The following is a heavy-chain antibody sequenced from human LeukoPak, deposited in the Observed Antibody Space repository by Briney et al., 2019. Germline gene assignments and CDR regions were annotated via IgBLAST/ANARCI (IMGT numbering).Heavy chain of an antibody. CDR3: AREFRDILTGYSDFDY. CDR2: IIPIFGTA. Sequence: GASVKVSCKASGGTFSSYAISWVRQAPGQGLEWMGGIIPIFGTANYAQKFQGRVTITADESTSTAYMELSSLRSDDTAVYYCAREFRDILTGYSDFDYWGQGTLVTVSS. D-gene: IGHD3-9*01. V-gene: IGHV1-69*13. CDR1: GGTFSSYA. J-gene: IGHJ4*02.